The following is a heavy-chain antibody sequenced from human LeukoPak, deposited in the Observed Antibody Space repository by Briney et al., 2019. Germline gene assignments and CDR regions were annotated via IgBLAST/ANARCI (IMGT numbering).Heavy chain of an antibody. Sequence: PSETLSLTCAVHGGSFSGYYWSWIRQPPGKGLEWIGEINHSGSTNYNPSLKSRVTISVDTSKNQFSLKLSSVTAADTAVYYCARSYDWDYWGQGTLVTVSS. D-gene: IGHD5-12*01. J-gene: IGHJ4*02. CDR3: ARSYDWDY. V-gene: IGHV4-34*01. CDR2: INHSGST. CDR1: GGSFSGYY.